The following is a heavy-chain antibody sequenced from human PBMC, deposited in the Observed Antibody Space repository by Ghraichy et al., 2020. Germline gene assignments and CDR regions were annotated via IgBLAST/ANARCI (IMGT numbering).Heavy chain of an antibody. D-gene: IGHD5-12*01. J-gene: IGHJ4*02. Sequence: GGSLRLSCAASGFTFSTYWMSWVRQAPGKGLEWVASIKQDGDEKFYVDSVKGRFTISRDNAKNSLFLQMNSLRAEDTAEYYCAKDRARGYSGYDSNFDYWGQGTLVTVSS. V-gene: IGHV3-7*01. CDR2: IKQDGDEK. CDR1: GFTFSTYW. CDR3: AKDRARGYSGYDSNFDY.